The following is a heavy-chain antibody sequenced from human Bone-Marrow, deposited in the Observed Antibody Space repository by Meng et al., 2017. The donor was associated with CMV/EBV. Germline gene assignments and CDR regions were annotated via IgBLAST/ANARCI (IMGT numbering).Heavy chain of an antibody. CDR2: IYSGGSRT. Sequence: AASGFTFSCYAMSCVRQAPGNGLECVSVIYSGGSRTYYADSVKGRFTISRDNSKNTLYLQMNRLRAEDTAVYYCAKGGAATFGYPDYWGQGTLVTVSS. D-gene: IGHD1-26*01. J-gene: IGHJ4*02. CDR3: AKGGAATFGYPDY. CDR1: GFTFSCYA. V-gene: IGHV3-23*03.